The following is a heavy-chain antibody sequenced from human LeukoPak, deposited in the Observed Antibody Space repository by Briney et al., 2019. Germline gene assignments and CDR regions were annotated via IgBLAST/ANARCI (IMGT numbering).Heavy chain of an antibody. CDR1: KFSFSSYW. J-gene: IGHJ5*02. CDR3: ARVLTGSWDWFDP. CDR2: INSDGSRT. D-gene: IGHD2-8*02. Sequence: GGSLRLSCAASKFSFSSYWMHWVRQAPGKGLVWVSRINSDGSRTNYADSVKGRFTISGDNAKNTLYLQMSSLRAEDTAVYYCARVLTGSWDWFDPWGQGTLVTVSS. V-gene: IGHV3-74*01.